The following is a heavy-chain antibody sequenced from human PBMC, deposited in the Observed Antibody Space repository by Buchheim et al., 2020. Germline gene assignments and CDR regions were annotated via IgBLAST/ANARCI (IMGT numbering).Heavy chain of an antibody. CDR1: GGSISSSSCY. J-gene: IGHJ4*02. CDR2: IYYSGST. V-gene: IGHV4-39*07. Sequence: QLQLQESGPGLVKPSETLSLTCTVSGGSISSSSCYWGWIRQPTGKGLEWIGSIYYSGSTYYNPSLKSRVTISIDTSKNQFPLKLSSVTAADTAVYYCARETQGYYYDSSGYYADYWGQGTL. D-gene: IGHD3-22*01. CDR3: ARETQGYYYDSSGYYADY.